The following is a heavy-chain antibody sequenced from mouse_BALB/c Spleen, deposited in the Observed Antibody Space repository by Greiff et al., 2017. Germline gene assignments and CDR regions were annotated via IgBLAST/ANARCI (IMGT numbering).Heavy chain of an antibody. CDR3: ARDLASEDAMDY. D-gene: IGHD6-1*01. Sequence: EVHLVESGGGLVKPGGSLKLSCAASGFTFSDYYMYWVRQTPEKRLEWVATISDGGSYTYYPDSVKGRFTISRDNAKNNLYLQMSSLKSEDTAMYYCARDLASEDAMDYWGQGTSVTVSA. V-gene: IGHV5-4*02. CDR2: ISDGGSYT. J-gene: IGHJ4*01. CDR1: GFTFSDYY.